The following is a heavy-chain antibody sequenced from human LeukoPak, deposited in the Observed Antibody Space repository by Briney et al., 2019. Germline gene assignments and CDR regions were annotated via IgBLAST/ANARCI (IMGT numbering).Heavy chain of an antibody. V-gene: IGHV4-34*01. D-gene: IGHD1-26*01. J-gene: IGHJ5*02. CDR1: GGSFSGYY. CDR2: IDHSGST. Sequence: PSETLSLTCAVYGGSFSGYYWSWIRQPPGKGLEWIAEIDHSGSTNYNPSLKSRVTISVDTSKNQFFLKLSSVTAADTAVYYCARHRALRVGASGVWLDPWGQGTLVTVSS. CDR3: ARHRALRVGASGVWLDP.